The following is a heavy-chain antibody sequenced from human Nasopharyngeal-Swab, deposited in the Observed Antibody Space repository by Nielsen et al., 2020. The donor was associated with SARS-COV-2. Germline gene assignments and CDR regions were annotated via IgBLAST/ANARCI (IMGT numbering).Heavy chain of an antibody. D-gene: IGHD1-1*01. J-gene: IGHJ3*02. CDR3: AKGGGTTGTVGLDI. CDR1: GFTFSSYD. Sequence: GESLKISCAASGFTFSSYDMHWARQAPGKGLEWVAVISYDGSNKYYADSVKGRFTISRDNSKNTLYLQMNSLRAEDTAVYYCAKGGGTTGTVGLDIWGQGTMVTVSS. CDR2: ISYDGSNK. V-gene: IGHV3-30*18.